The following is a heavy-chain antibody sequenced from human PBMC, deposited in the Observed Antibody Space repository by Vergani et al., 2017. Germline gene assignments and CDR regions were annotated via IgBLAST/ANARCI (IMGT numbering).Heavy chain of an antibody. CDR1: GFSFNSYW. CDR2: IKSDGSIT. D-gene: IGHD3-9*01. Sequence: DVHLAESGGGFFQPGGSLRLSCSASGFSFNSYWMHWVRQVPGKGLLWVSRIKSDGSITAYADSVKGRFTISRDNAQNTLYLQMNSLRVEDTGVYYRARARCIETCYMSNWLDSWGQGTLVTVSS. J-gene: IGHJ5*01. V-gene: IGHV3-74*03. CDR3: ARARCIETCYMSNWLDS.